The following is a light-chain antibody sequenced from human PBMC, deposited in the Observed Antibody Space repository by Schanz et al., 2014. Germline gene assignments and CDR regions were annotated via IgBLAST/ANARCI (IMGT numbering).Light chain of an antibody. CDR1: KLGDKY. J-gene: IGLJ2*01. CDR2: DDS. Sequence: SYELTQPPSVSVSPGQTASITCSGDKLGDKYACWYQQKPGQAPVLVVYDDSDRPSGIPERFSGSNSGNTATLTISRVEAGDEADYYCQVWDSSSDHPGVVFGGGTKLTVL. CDR3: QVWDSSSDHPGVV. V-gene: IGLV3-1*01.